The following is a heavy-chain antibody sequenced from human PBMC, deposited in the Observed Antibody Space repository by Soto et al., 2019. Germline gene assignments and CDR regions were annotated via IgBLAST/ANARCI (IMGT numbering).Heavy chain of an antibody. CDR3: ARGLYLGDQ. D-gene: IGHD3-16*01. CDR2: INPNGGST. Sequence: QVRLVQSGAEVKKPGASVKVSCKASGYIFTNYYIHWVRQAPGQGLEWMGIINPNGGSTNCAQKFQGRIAVTRDTSTSTVYRDLSSFRSADTAVYYCARGLYLGDQWGQGTLGTVSS. J-gene: IGHJ5*02. V-gene: IGHV1-46*01. CDR1: GYIFTNYY.